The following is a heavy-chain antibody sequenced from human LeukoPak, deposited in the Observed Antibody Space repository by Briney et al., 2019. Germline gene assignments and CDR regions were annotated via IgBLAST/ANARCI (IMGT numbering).Heavy chain of an antibody. CDR2: ISSSSSYI. CDR1: GFTFSSYS. D-gene: IGHD5-18*01. V-gene: IGHV3-21*01. Sequence: GGSLRLSCAASGFTFSSYSMNWVRQASGKGLEWVSSISSSSSYIYYADSVKGRFTISRDNAKNSLYLQMNSLRAEDTAVYYCARGSGYSYGLPGGYWGQGTLVTVSS. CDR3: ARGSGYSYGLPGGY. J-gene: IGHJ4*02.